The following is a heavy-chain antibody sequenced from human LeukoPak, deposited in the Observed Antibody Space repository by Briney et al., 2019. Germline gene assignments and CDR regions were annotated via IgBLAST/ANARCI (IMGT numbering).Heavy chain of an antibody. J-gene: IGHJ4*02. V-gene: IGHV4-30-2*01. CDR2: IYHSGST. CDR3: ARVNSGYDWEYFDY. Sequence: PSETLSLTCAVSGGSISSGGYSWSWIRQPPGKGLEWIGYIYHSGSTYYNPSLKSRVTISVDRSKNQFSLKLSPVTAADTAVYYCARVNSGYDWEYFDYWGQGTLVTVSS. CDR1: GGSISSGGYS. D-gene: IGHD5-12*01.